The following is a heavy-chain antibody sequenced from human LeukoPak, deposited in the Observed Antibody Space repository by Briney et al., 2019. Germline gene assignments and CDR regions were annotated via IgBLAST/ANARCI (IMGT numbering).Heavy chain of an antibody. Sequence: SETLSLTCSVSGGSISSGRYYWSWIRQPAGKGLEWIGRIYNSGSINYNPSLKSRVTMSVDMSKNQFSLKLSSVTAADTAVYYCARLRTTRIGAFDIWGQGTMVTVSS. CDR3: ARLRTTRIGAFDI. V-gene: IGHV4-61*02. CDR1: GGSISSGRYY. D-gene: IGHD1-1*01. J-gene: IGHJ3*02. CDR2: IYNSGSI.